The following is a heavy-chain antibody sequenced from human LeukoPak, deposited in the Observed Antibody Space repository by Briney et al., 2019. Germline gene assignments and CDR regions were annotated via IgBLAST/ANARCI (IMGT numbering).Heavy chain of an antibody. D-gene: IGHD3/OR15-3a*01. J-gene: IGHJ6*03. CDR1: GDSITSRDYY. V-gene: IGHV4-30-2*01. CDR3: ARGPGLGDYYYMDV. CDR2: IYHSGST. Sequence: SETLSLTCSVSGDSITSRDYYWSWIRQPPGKGLEWIGYIYHSGSTYYNPSLKSRVSISVDRSKNQFSLKLSSVTAADTAVYYCARGPGLGDYYYMDVWGKGTTVTVSS.